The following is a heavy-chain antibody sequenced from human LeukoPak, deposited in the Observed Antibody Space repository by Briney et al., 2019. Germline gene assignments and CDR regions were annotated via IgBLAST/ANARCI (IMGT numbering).Heavy chain of an antibody. D-gene: IGHD3-10*01. V-gene: IGHV1-2*02. Sequence: ASVKVSCKASGYTFNGYYIHWVRQAPGQGLEWMGWINPNSGGTNYAQKFQGRVTMTRDTSISTAYMELSRLRSDDTAVYYCARGAYGSGSYYYWGQGTLVTVSS. CDR2: INPNSGGT. CDR1: GYTFNGYY. CDR3: ARGAYGSGSYYY. J-gene: IGHJ4*02.